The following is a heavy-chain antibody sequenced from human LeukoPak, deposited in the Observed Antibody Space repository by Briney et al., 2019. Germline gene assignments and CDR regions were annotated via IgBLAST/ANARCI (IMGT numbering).Heavy chain of an antibody. D-gene: IGHD5-18*01. J-gene: IGHJ4*02. V-gene: IGHV4-39*07. CDR3: AREDTPMVTAFDY. CDR1: GGSISSSNYY. CDR2: IYYSGST. Sequence: SETLSLTCTVSGGSISSSNYYWGWIRQPPGKGLEWIGSIYYSGSTYYNPSLKGRVTISVDTSKNQFSLKLSSVTAADTAVYYCAREDTPMVTAFDYWGQGTLVTVSS.